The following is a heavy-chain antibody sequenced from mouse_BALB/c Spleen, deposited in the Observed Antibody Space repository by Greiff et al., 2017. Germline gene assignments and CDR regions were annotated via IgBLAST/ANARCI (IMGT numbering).Heavy chain of an antibody. D-gene: IGHD4-1*01. CDR2: ISSGGSYT. J-gene: IGHJ4*01. Sequence: DVMLVESGGGLVKPGGSLKLSCAASGFTFSSYAMSWVRQSPEKRLEWVAEISSGGSYTYYPDTVTGRFTISRDNAKNTLYLEMSSLRSEDTAMYYCARLALGYYAMDYWGQGTSVTVSS. CDR1: GFTFSSYA. CDR3: ARLALGYYAMDY. V-gene: IGHV5-9-4*01.